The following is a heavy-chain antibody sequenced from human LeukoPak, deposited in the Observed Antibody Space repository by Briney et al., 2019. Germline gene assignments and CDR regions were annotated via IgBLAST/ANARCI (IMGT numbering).Heavy chain of an antibody. D-gene: IGHD2-21*01. CDR1: GENFSTYH. Sequence: SETLSLTCADYGENFSTYHYSWIRQSPGKGLEWIGEINHSGSTNYNPSLKSRVTISVDTSRNQFSLRLTSVTAADAAMYYCARPGLAYCGGDCYSTEGYYFDYWSQGTLVAVSS. J-gene: IGHJ4*02. CDR3: ARPGLAYCGGDCYSTEGYYFDY. CDR2: INHSGST. V-gene: IGHV4-34*01.